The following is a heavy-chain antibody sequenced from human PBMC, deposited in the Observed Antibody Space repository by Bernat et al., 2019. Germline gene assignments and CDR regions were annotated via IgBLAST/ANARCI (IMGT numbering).Heavy chain of an antibody. J-gene: IGHJ3*02. CDR1: GFTFSSYW. Sequence: EVQLVESGGGLVQPGGYLRLSCTASGFTFSSYWMHWVRQAPGKGLVWVSRINTDARSTNYADFVKGRFTISRDNAKNTLYLEMNSLRAEDTAVYYCAREETRGRDAFDMWGQGTMITVSS. V-gene: IGHV3-74*01. CDR3: AREETRGRDAFDM. CDR2: INTDARST. D-gene: IGHD3-16*01.